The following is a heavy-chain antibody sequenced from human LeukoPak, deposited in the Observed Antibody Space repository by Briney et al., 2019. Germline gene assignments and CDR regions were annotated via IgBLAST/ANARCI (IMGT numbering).Heavy chain of an antibody. V-gene: IGHV4-39*07. D-gene: IGHD2-2*01. Sequence: PSETLSLTCTVSGGSISSSSYYWGWLRQPPGKGLEWIVSIYSSGNTYYNPSRKSRVAISVDTSKNHFSLRLSSVTAADTAVYYCARICSSSTCHIDHWGQGTLVTVSS. CDR3: ARICSSSTCHIDH. J-gene: IGHJ4*02. CDR2: IYSSGNT. CDR1: GGSISSSSYY.